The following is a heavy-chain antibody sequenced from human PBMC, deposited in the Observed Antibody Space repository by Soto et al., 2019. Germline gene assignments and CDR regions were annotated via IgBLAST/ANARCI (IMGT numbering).Heavy chain of an antibody. CDR3: AKVVASGWYYFDY. V-gene: IGHV3-23*01. D-gene: IGHD6-19*01. J-gene: IGHJ4*02. CDR1: GFTFTTYA. Sequence: PGGSLRLSCAASGFTFTTYAMTWVRQAPGKGLEWVSGISAGGGNTYYADSVKGRFTISRDNSKNTVWLQMSSLRAEDTAVYYCAKVVASGWYYFDYWGQGTLVTVS. CDR2: ISAGGGNT.